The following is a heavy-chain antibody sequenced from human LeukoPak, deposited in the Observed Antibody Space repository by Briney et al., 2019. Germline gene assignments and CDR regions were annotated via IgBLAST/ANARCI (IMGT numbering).Heavy chain of an antibody. D-gene: IGHD3-10*02. Sequence: GRSLRLSCAASGFTFSSYVMHWVRQAPGKGLEWVAIISYDGSNEYYADSVKGRFTISRDNSKNTLYLQMNSLRAADTAVYYCAELGITMIGGVWGKGTTVTISS. V-gene: IGHV3-30*04. CDR3: AELGITMIGGV. J-gene: IGHJ6*04. CDR2: ISYDGSNE. CDR1: GFTFSSYV.